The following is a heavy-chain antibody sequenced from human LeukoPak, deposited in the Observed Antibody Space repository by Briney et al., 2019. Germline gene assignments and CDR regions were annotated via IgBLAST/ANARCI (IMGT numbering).Heavy chain of an antibody. CDR1: GGTFSSYA. CDR3: ASDPIVVVPAAKFYYYYGMDV. J-gene: IGHJ6*02. Sequence: SVKVSCKASGGTFSSYAISWVRQAPGQGLEWMGGIIPIFGTANYAQKFQGRVTITADESTSTAYMELSSLRSEDTAVYYCASDPIVVVPAAKFYYYYGMDVWGQGTTVTVSS. V-gene: IGHV1-69*13. CDR2: IIPIFGTA. D-gene: IGHD2-2*01.